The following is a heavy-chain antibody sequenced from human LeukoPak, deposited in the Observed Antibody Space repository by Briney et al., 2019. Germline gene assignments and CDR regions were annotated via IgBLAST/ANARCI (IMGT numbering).Heavy chain of an antibody. CDR2: ISGSGDRT. CDR3: AKWDWTM. D-gene: IGHD3/OR15-3a*01. CDR1: GFTFSNYA. V-gene: IGHV3-23*01. Sequence: GGSLRLSCAVSGFTFSNYAMSWVRQAPGKGLEWVSVISGSGDRTYYADSLKGRFTISRDNSKNTLYLQMDSLRAEDTAVYYCAKWDWTMWGQRTMVTVSS. J-gene: IGHJ3*01.